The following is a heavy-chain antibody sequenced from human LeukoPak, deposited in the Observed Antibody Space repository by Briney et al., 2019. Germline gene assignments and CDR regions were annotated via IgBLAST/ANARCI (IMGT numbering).Heavy chain of an antibody. J-gene: IGHJ5*02. Sequence: GGSLRLSCAASGFTFSSYAMSWVRQAPGKGLEWVSVISGSGDSTYYADSVRGRFTNSRDNSKNTLYLQMNSLRAEDTAIYYCAKSPDKYCSGGSCYSGFWNWFDPWGQGTLVTVSS. CDR3: AKSPDKYCSGGSCYSGFWNWFDP. CDR1: GFTFSSYA. CDR2: ISGSGDST. V-gene: IGHV3-23*01. D-gene: IGHD2-15*01.